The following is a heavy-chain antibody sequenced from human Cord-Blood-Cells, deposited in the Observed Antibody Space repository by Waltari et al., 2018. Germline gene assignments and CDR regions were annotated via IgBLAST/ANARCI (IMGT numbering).Heavy chain of an antibody. CDR3: ARAPLDYGDYRYFDL. J-gene: IGHJ2*01. V-gene: IGHV4-34*01. CDR2: INHSGST. CDR1: GGSFSGYY. D-gene: IGHD4-17*01. Sequence: QVQLQQWGAGLLKPSETLSLTCAVYGGSFSGYYWSWIRQPPGKGLEWIGEINHSGSTNYHPSLKSRVTISVDTSKNQFSLKLSSVTAADTAVYYCARAPLDYGDYRYFDLWGRGTLVTVSS.